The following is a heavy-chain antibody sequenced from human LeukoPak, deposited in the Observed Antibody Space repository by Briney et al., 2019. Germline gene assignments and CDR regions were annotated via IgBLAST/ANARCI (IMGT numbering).Heavy chain of an antibody. CDR2: IHQDGVDK. J-gene: IGHJ3*01. D-gene: IGHD2-8*02. Sequence: GRSLRLSCAASGFIFSSYSMNWVRQAPRKGPEWVANIHQDGVDKDYVDSVAGRFTISRDNAKSSVYLEMNSLRVEDTAVYYCARDSTGWQANAYDVWGQGTMVTVSS. CDR1: GFIFSSYS. CDR3: ARDSTGWQANAYDV. V-gene: IGHV3-7*01.